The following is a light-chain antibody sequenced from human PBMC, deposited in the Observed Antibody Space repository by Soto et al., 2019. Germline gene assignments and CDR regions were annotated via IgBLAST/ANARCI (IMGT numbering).Light chain of an antibody. CDR1: QRIGSN. V-gene: IGKV3-20*01. CDR2: GAS. J-gene: IGKJ5*01. CDR3: QQYGSSPPIT. Sequence: EIVLTQSPVTLSVSPGERATLSCTASQRIGSNLAWYQQKPGQAPRLLIYGASTRATGIPDXFSGSGSGTDFTLTISRLEPEDFAVYYCQQYGSSPPITFGQGTRLEIK.